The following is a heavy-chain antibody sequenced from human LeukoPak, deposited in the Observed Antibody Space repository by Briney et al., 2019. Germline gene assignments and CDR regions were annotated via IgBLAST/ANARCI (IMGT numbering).Heavy chain of an antibody. Sequence: ASVKVSCKASGYTFTSYDINWVRQATGQGLEWMRWMNPNSGNTGYAQKFQGRVTMTRDTSISTAYMELSRLRSDDTAVYYCARGDRGYCSSTSCSWGTDAFDIWGQGTMVTVSS. CDR3: ARGDRGYCSSTSCSWGTDAFDI. D-gene: IGHD2-2*01. CDR1: GYTFTSYD. V-gene: IGHV1-8*01. J-gene: IGHJ3*02. CDR2: MNPNSGNT.